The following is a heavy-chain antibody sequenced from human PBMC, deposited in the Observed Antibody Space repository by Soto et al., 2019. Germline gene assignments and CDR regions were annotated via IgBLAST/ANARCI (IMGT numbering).Heavy chain of an antibody. V-gene: IGHV4-39*01. CDR1: GASISSSGYY. CDR2: IDYIGNT. Sequence: QVRLQESGPGLVSPWGTLSLTCTVSGASISSSGYYWGWIRQAPGKGLEWIGSIDYIGNTYYNPSLKSRVTVSVDTSKNQISLQLNSVTAADTAVHYCVRGGLRYQQSSYYLDVWGQGTLVTVSS. J-gene: IGHJ4*02. D-gene: IGHD3-16*01. CDR3: VRGGLRYQQSSYYLDV.